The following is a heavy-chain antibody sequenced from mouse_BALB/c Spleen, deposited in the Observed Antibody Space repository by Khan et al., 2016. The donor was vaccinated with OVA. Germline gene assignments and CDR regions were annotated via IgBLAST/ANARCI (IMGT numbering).Heavy chain of an antibody. CDR2: ISYSGNT. Sequence: VQLKQSGPGLVKPSQSLSLTCTVTGYSIASDYAWNWIRQFPGNKLEWMGFISYSGNTNYNPSLKSRISITRDTSKNQFFLQLNSVTSEDTATYYCARVYEGDFDYWGQGTTLTVSS. J-gene: IGHJ2*01. V-gene: IGHV3-2*02. CDR3: ARVYEGDFDY. D-gene: IGHD1-1*01. CDR1: GYSIASDYA.